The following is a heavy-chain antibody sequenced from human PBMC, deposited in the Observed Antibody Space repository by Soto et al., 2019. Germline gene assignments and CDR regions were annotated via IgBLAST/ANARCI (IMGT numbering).Heavy chain of an antibody. Sequence: GSLRLSCAASGFTFNRYAMTWVRQAPGKGLEWVSSISDTGLSTYYADSVKGRFTISRDNSMNTLYLQMKSLRVGDTAQYYCAKRLYDATCVDHWGQGNLVTVS. D-gene: IGHD2-15*01. CDR3: AKRLYDATCVDH. CDR2: ISDTGLST. J-gene: IGHJ4*02. V-gene: IGHV3-23*01. CDR1: GFTFNRYA.